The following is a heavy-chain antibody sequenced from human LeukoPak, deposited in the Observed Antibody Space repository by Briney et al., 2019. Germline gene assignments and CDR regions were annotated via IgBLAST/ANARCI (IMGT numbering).Heavy chain of an antibody. Sequence: GGSLRLSCAASGFTFSSYNINWVRQAPGKGLEWVSSISTSNNYIYYADSVKGRFSISRDNAKNSLYLQMNSLRAEDTAVYYCARLTSGFGFDYWGQGTLVTVSS. CDR2: ISTSNNYI. J-gene: IGHJ4*02. CDR1: GFTFSSYN. D-gene: IGHD3-3*01. V-gene: IGHV3-21*01. CDR3: ARLTSGFGFDY.